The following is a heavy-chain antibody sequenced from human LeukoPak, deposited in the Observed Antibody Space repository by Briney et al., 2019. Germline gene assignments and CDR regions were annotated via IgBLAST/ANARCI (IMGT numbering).Heavy chain of an antibody. Sequence: GGSLRLSCAASGFTFSSYDMHWVRQAPGKGLEWVAVISYDGSNKYYADSVKGRFTISRGNSKNTLYLQMNRLRAEDTAVYYCARGYDYVWESYRKFDNWGQGTLVTVSS. V-gene: IGHV3-30*04. CDR2: ISYDGSNK. J-gene: IGHJ4*02. CDR1: GFTFSSYD. CDR3: ARGYDYVWESYRKFDN. D-gene: IGHD3-16*02.